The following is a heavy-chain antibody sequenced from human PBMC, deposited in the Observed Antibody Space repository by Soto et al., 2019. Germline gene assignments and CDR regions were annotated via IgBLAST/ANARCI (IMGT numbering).Heavy chain of an antibody. CDR1: GYTFTSYS. Sequence: ASVKVSCKASGYTFTSYSMHWVRQAPGQGLEWMGIINPSSGRTSYAQNFQGRVTLTTDTSTSTAYMELRSLRSDDTAIYYCARDPHEFWTSYWIDPWGQGTPVTVSS. CDR2: INPSSGRT. CDR3: ARDPHEFWTSYWIDP. D-gene: IGHD3-3*01. J-gene: IGHJ5*02. V-gene: IGHV1-46*01.